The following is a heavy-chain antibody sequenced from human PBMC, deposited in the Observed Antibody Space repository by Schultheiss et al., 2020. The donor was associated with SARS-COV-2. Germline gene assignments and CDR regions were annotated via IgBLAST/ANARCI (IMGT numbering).Heavy chain of an antibody. Sequence: SETLFLTCAVYGGSFIGYYWSWIRQPPGKGLEWIGEINHSGSTNYNPSLKSRVTISVDTSKNQFSLSLSSVTAADAAVYYCARGRVYYDSSGYYSDYWYFDLWGRGTLVTVSS. CDR1: GGSFIGYY. CDR2: INHSGST. D-gene: IGHD3-22*01. J-gene: IGHJ2*01. CDR3: ARGRVYYDSSGYYSDYWYFDL. V-gene: IGHV4-34*01.